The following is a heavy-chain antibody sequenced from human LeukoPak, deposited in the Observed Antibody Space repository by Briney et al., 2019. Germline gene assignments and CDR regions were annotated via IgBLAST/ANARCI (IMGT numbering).Heavy chain of an antibody. D-gene: IGHD5-18*01. CDR3: ARIIWDTAMVTGWFDP. J-gene: IGHJ5*02. V-gene: IGHV2-70*11. CDR2: IDWDDDK. CDR1: GFSLSTSGMC. Sequence: SGPALVKPTQTLTLTCIFSGFSLSTSGMCVSWIRQPPGKALEWLARIDWDDDKYYSTSLKTRLTISKDTSKNQVVLTMTNMDPVDTATYYCARIIWDTAMVTGWFDPWGQGTLVAVSS.